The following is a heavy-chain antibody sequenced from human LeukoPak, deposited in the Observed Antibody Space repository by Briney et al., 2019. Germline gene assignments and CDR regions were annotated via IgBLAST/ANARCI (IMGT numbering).Heavy chain of an antibody. CDR1: GGSVSGHY. CDR3: ARPSPRYCSGGSCNSFDI. CDR2: ISSTGIA. Sequence: PSETLSLTCAVSGGSVSGHYWSWIRQPPGKGLEWIGYISSTGIANSSPSVKNRVTISSDTSKNQFSLTLSSATAADTAVYYCARPSPRYCSGGSCNSFDIWGQGILVTVSS. J-gene: IGHJ3*02. V-gene: IGHV4-59*08. D-gene: IGHD2-15*01.